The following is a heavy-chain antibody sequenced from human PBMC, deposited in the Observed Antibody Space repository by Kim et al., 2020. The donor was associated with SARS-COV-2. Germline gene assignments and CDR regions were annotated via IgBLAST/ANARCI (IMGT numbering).Heavy chain of an antibody. Sequence: SVKVRFPISRDNSKNSLYLQMISPRAEDTAVYYCARYIWFVEKVHAFDIWGQGTMVTLSS. CDR3: ARYIWFVEKVHAFDI. D-gene: IGHD3-10*01. J-gene: IGHJ3*02. V-gene: IGHV3-21*01.